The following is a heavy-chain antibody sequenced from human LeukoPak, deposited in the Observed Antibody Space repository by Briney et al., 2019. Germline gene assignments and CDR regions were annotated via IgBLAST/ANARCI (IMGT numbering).Heavy chain of an antibody. CDR3: ARDTGVRYFDWLPLDY. Sequence: GGSLRLSCAASGFTFSSYSMNWVRQAPGKGLEWVSSISSSSSYIYYADSVKGRFTISRDNAKNSLYLQMNSLRAEDTAVYYCARDTGVRYFDWLPLDYWGQGTLVTASS. V-gene: IGHV3-21*01. D-gene: IGHD3-9*01. CDR1: GFTFSSYS. J-gene: IGHJ4*02. CDR2: ISSSSSYI.